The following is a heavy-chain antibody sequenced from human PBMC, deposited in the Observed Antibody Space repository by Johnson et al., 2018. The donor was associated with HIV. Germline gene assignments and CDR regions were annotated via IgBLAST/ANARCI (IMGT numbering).Heavy chain of an antibody. V-gene: IGHV3-30-3*01. CDR3: ARASLGAAPGILSAFDI. D-gene: IGHD6-13*01. CDR2: ISYDGSNQ. CDR1: GFTFNTYA. J-gene: IGHJ3*02. Sequence: VQLVESGGGVVQPGKSLRLSCAASGFTFNTYAIHWVRQTPVKGLEWVAVISYDGSNQYFADSVKGRFTISRDKSKNTVYLQMNSLRAEDMAVYYCARASLGAAPGILSAFDIWGQGTVVTVSS.